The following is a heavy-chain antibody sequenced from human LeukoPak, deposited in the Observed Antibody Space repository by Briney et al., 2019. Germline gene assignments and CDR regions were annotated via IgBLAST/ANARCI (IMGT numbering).Heavy chain of an antibody. D-gene: IGHD1-14*01. J-gene: IGHJ6*03. CDR3: ARGGTPRKGYYYYYMDV. V-gene: IGHV3-53*01. Sequence: GGSLRLSCAASGFTVSSNYMSWVRQAPGKGLEWVSVIYSGGSTYYADSVKGRFTISRDNSKNTLYLQMNSLRAEDTAVYYCARGGTPRKGYYYYYMDVWGKGTTVTISS. CDR1: GFTVSSNY. CDR2: IYSGGST.